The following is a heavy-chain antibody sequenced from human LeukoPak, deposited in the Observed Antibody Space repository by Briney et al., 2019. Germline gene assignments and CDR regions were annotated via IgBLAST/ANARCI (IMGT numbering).Heavy chain of an antibody. CDR1: GFTFSDYY. CDR2: ISSSGSTI. D-gene: IGHD6-13*01. CDR3: ARAASSSWTDFAS. J-gene: IGHJ4*02. V-gene: IGHV3-11*01. Sequence: GGSLRLSCAASGFTFSDYYKSWVRHAPGKGLEWGSYISSSGSTIYYADSVKGRFTISRDNAKNSLYLQMNSLRGEDTAVYYCARAASSSWTDFASWGQGTLVTVSS.